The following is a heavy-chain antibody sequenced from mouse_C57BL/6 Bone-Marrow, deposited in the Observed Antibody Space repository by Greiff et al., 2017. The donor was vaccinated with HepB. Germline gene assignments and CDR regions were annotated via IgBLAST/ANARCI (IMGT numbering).Heavy chain of an antibody. CDR1: GFTFSDYY. CDR2: ISNGGGST. D-gene: IGHD1-1*01. J-gene: IGHJ4*01. CDR3: ASHPHYGSSYDAMDY. V-gene: IGHV5-12*01. Sequence: EVQLVESGGGLVQPGGSLKLSCAASGFTFSDYYMYWVRQTPEKRLEWVAYISNGGGSTYYPDTVKGRFTISRDNAKNTLYLQMSRLKSEDTAMYYCASHPHYGSSYDAMDYWGQGTSVTVSS.